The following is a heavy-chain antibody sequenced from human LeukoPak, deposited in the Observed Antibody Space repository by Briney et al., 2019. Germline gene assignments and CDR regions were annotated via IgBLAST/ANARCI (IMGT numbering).Heavy chain of an antibody. CDR1: GYTFTSYG. CDR2: ISAYNGNT. V-gene: IGHV1-18*01. Sequence: ASVKVSCKASGYTFTSYGISWVRQAPGQGLEWMGWISAYNGNTNYAQKLQGRVTMTTDTSTSTAYMELRSLRSDDTAVYYCARGPPVDIVATSYYYYGMDVWGQGTTVTVSS. J-gene: IGHJ6*02. D-gene: IGHD5-12*01. CDR3: ARGPPVDIVATSYYYYGMDV.